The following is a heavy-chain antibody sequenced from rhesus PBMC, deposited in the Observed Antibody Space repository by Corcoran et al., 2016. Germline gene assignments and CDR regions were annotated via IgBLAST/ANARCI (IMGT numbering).Heavy chain of an antibody. CDR3: AGSHCGDRGCYQAY. CDR2: VSGNSGST. Sequence: QLQLQESGPGLVKPSETLSLTCGVSGASIGTYWWSWIRQPPGKGLEGVGEVSGNSGSTYHHPSLASRATMSKDASKNQFSLILGSVTAADTAVYYCAGSHCGDRGCYQAYWGQGVLVTVSS. J-gene: IGHJ4*01. V-gene: IGHV4-80*01. D-gene: IGHD2-33*01. CDR1: GASIGTYW.